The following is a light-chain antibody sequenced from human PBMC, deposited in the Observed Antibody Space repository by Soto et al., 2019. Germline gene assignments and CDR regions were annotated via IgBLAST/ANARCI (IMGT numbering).Light chain of an antibody. Sequence: EIVLTQSPGTLSLSPGERATLSCRASQSVSSSYLAWYQQKPGQAPRLLVYGASSRATGIPDRFSGSGSGTDLTLTISRVEPEDFAVYYCQHSGSSPYTVGRGTRVDIK. CDR1: QSVSSSY. J-gene: IGKJ3*01. CDR3: QHSGSSPYT. CDR2: GAS. V-gene: IGKV3-20*01.